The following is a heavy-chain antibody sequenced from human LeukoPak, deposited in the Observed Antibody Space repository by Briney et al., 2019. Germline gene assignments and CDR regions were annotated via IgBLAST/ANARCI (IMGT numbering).Heavy chain of an antibody. CDR3: EVRGVIQRGFDP. D-gene: IGHD3-10*01. J-gene: IGHJ5*02. V-gene: IGHV4-39*01. CDR2: IYYSGST. Sequence: SETLSLTCTVSGGSISSSSYYWGWIRQPPGKGLEWIGSIYYSGSTYYNPSLKSRVTISVDTSKNQFSLKLSSVTAADTAVCYCEVRGVIQRGFDPWGQGTLVTVSS. CDR1: GGSISSSSYY.